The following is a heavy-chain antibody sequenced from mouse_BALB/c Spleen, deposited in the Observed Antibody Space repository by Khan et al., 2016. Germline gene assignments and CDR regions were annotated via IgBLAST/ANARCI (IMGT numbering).Heavy chain of an antibody. V-gene: IGHV3-2*02. CDR2: ISYSGRT. CDR1: GYSITSDYA. Sequence: EVQLQESGPGLVKPSQSLSLTCTVTGYSITSDYAWNWIRQFPGNRLEWMGYISYSGRTSYNPSLKSRISMTRDTSKNQFFLQLNSVTSEDTATYYCARSDYGDKDAMDYWCQGTSVTVSS. CDR3: ARSDYGDKDAMDY. J-gene: IGHJ4*01. D-gene: IGHD1-1*01.